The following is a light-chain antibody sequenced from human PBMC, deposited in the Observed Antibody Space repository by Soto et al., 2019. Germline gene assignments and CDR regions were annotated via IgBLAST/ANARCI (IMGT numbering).Light chain of an antibody. Sequence: DIQTTQSPSSLSASVGDRVTITCRTSDNIAKYLNWYQQKPGQVPKLLIVAASRLQSGVPTRFSGSGSGTEFTLTINDLQPEDFATYYCQQSYSDPTWPFGQGTKVDIX. CDR2: AAS. CDR1: DNIAKY. V-gene: IGKV1-39*01. J-gene: IGKJ1*01. CDR3: QQSYSDPTWP.